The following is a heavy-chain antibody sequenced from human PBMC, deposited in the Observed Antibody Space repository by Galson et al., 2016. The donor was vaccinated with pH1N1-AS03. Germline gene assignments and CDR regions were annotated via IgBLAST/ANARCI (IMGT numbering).Heavy chain of an antibody. V-gene: IGHV3-64*01. Sequence: SLRLSCAAAGFTFSSYAMYWVRQAPGKGLEYVSVISGNGFSTYYANSVKGRFTISRDNSKNTLYIQMGSLRTEDMAVYYCARGPVSYSNYWFPPPDYWGQGTLVTVSS. CDR2: ISGNGFST. D-gene: IGHD6-13*01. J-gene: IGHJ4*02. CDR1: GFTFSSYA. CDR3: ARGPVSYSNYWFPPPDY.